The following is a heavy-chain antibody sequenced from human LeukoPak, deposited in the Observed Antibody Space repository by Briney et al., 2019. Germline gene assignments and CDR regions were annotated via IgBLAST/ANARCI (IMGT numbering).Heavy chain of an antibody. CDR3: ASSSGGFNWFDP. D-gene: IGHD3-22*01. J-gene: IGHJ5*02. CDR2: INSDGSST. V-gene: IGHV3-74*01. Sequence: GGSLRLSCEASGFTFSRYWMHWVRQAPGKGLVWVSRINSDGSSTNYADSVKGRFTISRDNAKNTLYLQMNSLRVEDTAVYYCASSSGGFNWFDPWGPGTLVTVSS. CDR1: GFTFSRYW.